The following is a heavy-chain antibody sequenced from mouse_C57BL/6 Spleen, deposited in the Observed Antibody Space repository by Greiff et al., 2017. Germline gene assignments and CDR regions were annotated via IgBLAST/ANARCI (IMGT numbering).Heavy chain of an antibody. CDR1: GFTFSDAW. CDR3: TRPESFSFAY. Sequence: DVKLVESGGGLVQPGGSMKLSCAASGFTFSDAWMDWVRQSPEKWLEWVAEIRNKANNHATYYAESVKGRFTISRDDSKSSVYLQMNSLRAEDTGIYYCTRPESFSFAYWGQGTLVTVSA. CDR2: IRNKANNHAT. J-gene: IGHJ3*01. V-gene: IGHV6-6*01.